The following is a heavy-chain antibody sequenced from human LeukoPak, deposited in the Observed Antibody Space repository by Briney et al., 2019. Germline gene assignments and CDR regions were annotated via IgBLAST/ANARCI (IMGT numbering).Heavy chain of an antibody. CDR3: ARFAGYSYGGWFDY. D-gene: IGHD5-18*01. CDR1: GFTFSSYW. CDR2: IKQDGSEK. J-gene: IGHJ4*02. Sequence: AGGSLRLSCAASGFTFSSYWMSWVRQAPGKGLEWVANIKQDGSEKYYVDSVKGRFTISRDNAKNSLYLQMNRLRAEDTAVYYCARFAGYSYGGWFDYWGQGTLVTVSS. V-gene: IGHV3-7*01.